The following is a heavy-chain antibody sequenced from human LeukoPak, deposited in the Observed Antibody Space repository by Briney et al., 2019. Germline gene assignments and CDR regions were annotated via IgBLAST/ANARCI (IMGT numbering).Heavy chain of an antibody. CDR1: GLTLSNYW. D-gene: IGHD2-15*01. Sequence: GGSLRLSCAASGLTLSNYWMHWVRQVPGKGLVWVTRISSDGTSTSYADSVKGRFNVSRDNAKNTLYLQMNSLRAEDTAVYYCVRAPSGGWDGWFDPWGQGTLVTVSS. CDR3: VRAPSGGWDGWFDP. V-gene: IGHV3-74*01. J-gene: IGHJ5*02. CDR2: ISSDGTST.